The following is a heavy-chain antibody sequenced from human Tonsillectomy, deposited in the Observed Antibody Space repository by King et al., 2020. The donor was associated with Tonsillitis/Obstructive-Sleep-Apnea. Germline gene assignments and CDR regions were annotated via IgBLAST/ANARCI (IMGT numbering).Heavy chain of an antibody. CDR3: VRDYYDSSGYYHGYFQH. CDR1: GYTFTSYD. CDR2: SRPYDGDT. J-gene: IGHJ1*01. V-gene: IGHV1-18*01. Sequence: QLVQSGAEVKKPGASVKVSCKASGYTFTSYDITWVRQAPGQGLEWMGWSRPYDGDTNYAQKLQGRVTMTSDTSTTTAYMEMRSLRYDDTAVYDCVRDYYDSSGYYHGYFQHWGQGTLVTVSS. D-gene: IGHD3-22*01.